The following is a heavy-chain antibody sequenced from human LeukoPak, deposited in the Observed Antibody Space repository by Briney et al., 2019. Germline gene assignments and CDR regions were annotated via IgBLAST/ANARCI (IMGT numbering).Heavy chain of an antibody. V-gene: IGHV5-51*01. CDR2: IYPGDPET. CDR3: ARHLYRGRGRSSSDY. CDR1: GYSSTSYH. Sequence: GESLKISCKGSGYSSTSYHIAWVRQMPGEGLEWMGIIYPGDPETTYSPSFQGQVTISADKSIDTAYLQWTSLNVSDTAIYYCARHLYRGRGRSSSDYWGQGTLVTVSS. D-gene: IGHD6-6*01. J-gene: IGHJ4*02.